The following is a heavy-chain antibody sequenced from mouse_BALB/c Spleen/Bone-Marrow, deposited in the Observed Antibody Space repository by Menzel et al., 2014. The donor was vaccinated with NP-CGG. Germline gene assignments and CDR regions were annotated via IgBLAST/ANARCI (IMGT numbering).Heavy chain of an antibody. Sequence: VQLKHSGPGLVKPSQSRSLTCSVTGYSITSGYYWNWIRQFPGNKLEWMGYISYDGSNNYNPSLKNRISITRDTSKNQFFLKLNSVTTGDTATYYCARGGYDGRGFAYWGQGTLVTVSA. CDR2: ISYDGSN. CDR1: GYSITSGYY. CDR3: ARGGYDGRGFAY. J-gene: IGHJ3*01. D-gene: IGHD2-14*01. V-gene: IGHV3-6*02.